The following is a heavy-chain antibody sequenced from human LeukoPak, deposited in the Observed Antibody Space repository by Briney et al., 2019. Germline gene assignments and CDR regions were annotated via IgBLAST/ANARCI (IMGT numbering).Heavy chain of an antibody. V-gene: IGHV5-51*01. Sequence: GESLKISCKGSGYSFTSYWIGWVRQMPGKGLEWMGIIYPGDSDTRYSPSFQGQVTISADKSISTAYLQWSSLKASDTAMYYCARQGRYNWNDDPFDYWGQGTLVTVSS. CDR2: IYPGDSDT. D-gene: IGHD1-1*01. CDR3: ARQGRYNWNDDPFDY. J-gene: IGHJ4*02. CDR1: GYSFTSYW.